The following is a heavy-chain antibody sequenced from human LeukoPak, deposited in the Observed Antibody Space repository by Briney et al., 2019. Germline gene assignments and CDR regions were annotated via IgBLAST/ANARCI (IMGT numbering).Heavy chain of an antibody. Sequence: ASVKVSCKVSGYTLTELSMHWVRQAPGKGLEWMGGFDPEDGETIYAQKFQGRVTMTEDTSTDTAYMELSSLRSEDTAVYYCAQYCSSTSCYRRGFDPWGQGTLVTGSS. CDR2: FDPEDGET. D-gene: IGHD2-2*01. V-gene: IGHV1-24*01. CDR1: GYTLTELS. J-gene: IGHJ5*02. CDR3: AQYCSSTSCYRRGFDP.